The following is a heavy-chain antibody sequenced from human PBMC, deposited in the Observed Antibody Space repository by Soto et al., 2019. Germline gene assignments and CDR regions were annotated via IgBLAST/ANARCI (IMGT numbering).Heavy chain of an antibody. CDR1: GYTFTSYG. CDR2: ISIYNGNT. V-gene: IGHV1-18*01. Sequence: ASVKVSCKASGYTFTSYGISWVRQAPGQGLEWMGWISIYNGNTNYAQKLQGRVTMTTDTSTSTAYMELRSLRSDDTAVYYCAREHSSGWYFDYWGQGTLVTVSS. D-gene: IGHD6-19*01. CDR3: AREHSSGWYFDY. J-gene: IGHJ4*02.